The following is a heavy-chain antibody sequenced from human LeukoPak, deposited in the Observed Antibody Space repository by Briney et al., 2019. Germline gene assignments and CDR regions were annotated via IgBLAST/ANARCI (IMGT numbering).Heavy chain of an antibody. V-gene: IGHV4-59*01. CDR3: ARIFTDSGSYYSEY. J-gene: IGHJ4*02. Sequence: SETLSPTCTVSGGSISRSYWSWIRQPPGKGLEWIGYIYYSGSTNYNPSLKSRVTISVDTSKNQFSLKLTSVSAADTAVYYCARIFTDSGSYYSEYWGQGTLVTVSS. D-gene: IGHD3-22*01. CDR2: IYYSGST. CDR1: GGSISRSY.